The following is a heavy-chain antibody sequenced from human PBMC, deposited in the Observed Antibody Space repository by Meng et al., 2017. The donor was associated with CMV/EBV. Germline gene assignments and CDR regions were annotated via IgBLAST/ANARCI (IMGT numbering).Heavy chain of an antibody. V-gene: IGHV3-53*01. CDR1: GFTFSSYW. Sequence: GESLKISCAASGFTFSSYWMSWVRQAPGKGLEWVSVIYSGGSTYYADSVKGRFTISRDNSKNTLYLQMNSLRAEDTAVYYCARGGSGWYYFDYWGQGTLVTVSS. CDR3: ARGGSGWYYFDY. J-gene: IGHJ4*02. D-gene: IGHD6-19*01. CDR2: IYSGGST.